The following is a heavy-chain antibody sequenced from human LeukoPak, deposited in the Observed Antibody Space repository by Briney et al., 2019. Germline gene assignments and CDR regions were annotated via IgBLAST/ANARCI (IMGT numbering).Heavy chain of an antibody. J-gene: IGHJ3*02. D-gene: IGHD5-12*01. CDR1: GGSISSYY. Sequence: SETLSLTCTVSGGSISSYYWSWIRQPAGKGLEWIGRIYTGGSTNYNPSLKSRVTISVDTSKNQFSLKLSSVTAADTAVYYCARELRRGDFDIWGQGTMVTVSS. CDR3: ARELRRGDFDI. V-gene: IGHV4-4*07. CDR2: IYTGGST.